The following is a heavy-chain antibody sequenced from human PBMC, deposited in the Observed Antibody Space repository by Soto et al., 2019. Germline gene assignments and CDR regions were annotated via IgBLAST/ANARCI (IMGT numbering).Heavy chain of an antibody. J-gene: IGHJ6*02. CDR3: ARIPPDPHYYFCMDV. CDR1: GFSLNTRGVG. CDR2: IDWDDDK. V-gene: IGHV2-70*01. Sequence: SGPTLVNPTQTLTLTCTFSGFSLNTRGVGVGWIRQPPGKALEWLALIDWDDDKYYRTSLETRLTISKDTSKNQVVLTMTNMDPVDTATYYCARIPPDPHYYFCMDVWGQGTTVTVSS.